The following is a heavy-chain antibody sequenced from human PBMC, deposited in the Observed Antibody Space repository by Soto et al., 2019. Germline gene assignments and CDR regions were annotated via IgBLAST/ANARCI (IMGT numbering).Heavy chain of an antibody. V-gene: IGHV1-24*01. J-gene: IGHJ6*02. CDR1: GYTLTELS. D-gene: IGHD3-16*02. Sequence: ASVKVSCKVSGYTLTELSMHWVRQAPGKGLEWMGGFDPEDGETIYAQKFQGRVTMTEDTSTDTAYMELSSLRSEDTAVYYCATGHYDYVWGSYRYLYYYYYGMDVWGQGTTVTVSS. CDR2: FDPEDGET. CDR3: ATGHYDYVWGSYRYLYYYYYGMDV.